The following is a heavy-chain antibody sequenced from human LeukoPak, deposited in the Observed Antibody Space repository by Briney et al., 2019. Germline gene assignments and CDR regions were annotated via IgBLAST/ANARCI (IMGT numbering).Heavy chain of an antibody. Sequence: PSETLSLTCAVSGGSISSGGYSWSWIRQPPGKGLEWIGYIYHSGSTYYNPFLKSRVTISVDRSKNQFSLKLSSVTAADTAVYYCARGNDSSGYYPYYFDYWGQGTLVTVSS. CDR1: GGSISSGGYS. V-gene: IGHV4-30-2*01. CDR3: ARGNDSSGYYPYYFDY. J-gene: IGHJ4*02. CDR2: IYHSGST. D-gene: IGHD3-22*01.